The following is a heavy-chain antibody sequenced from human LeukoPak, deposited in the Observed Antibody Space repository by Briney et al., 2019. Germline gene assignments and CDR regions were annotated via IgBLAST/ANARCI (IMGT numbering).Heavy chain of an antibody. D-gene: IGHD1-26*01. J-gene: IGHJ4*02. CDR3: AVKRSYYAGFAY. CDR2: INPNSGGT. V-gene: IGHV1-2*02. Sequence: ASVKVSCKASGYTFTGYYMHWVRQAPGQGLEWMGWINPNSGGTNYAQKFQGRVTMTRDTSISTAYMELSRLRSDDTAVYYCAVKRSYYAGFAYWGQGTLVTVSS. CDR1: GYTFTGYY.